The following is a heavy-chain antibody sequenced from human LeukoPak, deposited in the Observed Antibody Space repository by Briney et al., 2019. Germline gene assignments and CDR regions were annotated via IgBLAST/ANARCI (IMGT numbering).Heavy chain of an antibody. J-gene: IGHJ4*02. V-gene: IGHV1-69*13. D-gene: IGHD4-23*01. CDR2: IIPIFGTA. CDR1: GGTFSSYV. CDR3: ARVSPGGKGGPYYFDY. Sequence: GASVKVSCKASGGTFSSYVISWVRQAPGQGLEWMGGIIPIFGTANYAQKFQGRVTITADESTSTAYMELSSLRSEDTAVYYCARVSPGGKGGPYYFDYWGQGTLVTVSS.